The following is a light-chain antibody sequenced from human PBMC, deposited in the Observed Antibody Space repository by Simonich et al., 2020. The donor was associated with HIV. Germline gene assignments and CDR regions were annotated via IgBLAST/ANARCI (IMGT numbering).Light chain of an antibody. CDR1: RSVLYSSNNKNY. V-gene: IGKV4-1*01. Sequence: DIVMTPSPDSLAVSLGERATFNCKSSRSVLYSSNNKNYFAWYQQKPGQPPKLLIYWASTRESGVPDRFSASGSGTDFTLTISSLQAEDVAIYYCQQYYSTPPTFGQGTKVEIK. CDR3: QQYYSTPPT. J-gene: IGKJ1*01. CDR2: WAS.